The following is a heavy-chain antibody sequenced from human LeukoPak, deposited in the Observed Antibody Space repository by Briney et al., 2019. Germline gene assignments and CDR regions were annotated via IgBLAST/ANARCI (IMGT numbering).Heavy chain of an antibody. Sequence: GGSLRLSCAASGFTFSSYWMSWVRQAPGKGLEWVANIKQDGSEKYYVDPVKGRFTISRDNAKNSLYLQMNSLRAEDTAVYYCAREDYDFWSGYHHFDYWGQGTLVTVSS. J-gene: IGHJ4*02. CDR2: IKQDGSEK. D-gene: IGHD3-3*01. CDR1: GFTFSSYW. V-gene: IGHV3-7*01. CDR3: AREDYDFWSGYHHFDY.